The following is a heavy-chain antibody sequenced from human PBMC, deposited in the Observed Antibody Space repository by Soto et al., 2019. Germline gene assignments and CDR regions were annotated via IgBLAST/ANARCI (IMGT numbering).Heavy chain of an antibody. Sequence: LSLTCSVSGGSINYNSYHWGWIRQPPGQGLEWIGSIFYTGTTFYNPSLESRVTMSVDTSKNSFSLHLTSVTAADTAVYFCARLVVVAPVANVWGQGTLVTVSS. D-gene: IGHD2-2*01. V-gene: IGHV4-39*02. CDR2: IFYTGTT. CDR3: ARLVVVAPVANV. CDR1: GGSINYNSYH. J-gene: IGHJ4*02.